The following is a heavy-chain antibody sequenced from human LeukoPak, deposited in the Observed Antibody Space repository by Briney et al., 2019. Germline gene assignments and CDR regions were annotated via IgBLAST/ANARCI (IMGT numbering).Heavy chain of an antibody. CDR1: GGTFSSYA. D-gene: IGHD3-10*01. V-gene: IGHV1-69*05. J-gene: IGHJ3*02. Sequence: ASVKVSCKASGGTFSSYATSWVRQAPGQGLEWMGGIIPIFGTANYAQKFQGRVTITTDESTSTVYMELSSLRSEDTAVYYCASKADVLLESLGAFDIWGQGTMVTVSS. CDR3: ASKADVLLESLGAFDI. CDR2: IIPIFGTA.